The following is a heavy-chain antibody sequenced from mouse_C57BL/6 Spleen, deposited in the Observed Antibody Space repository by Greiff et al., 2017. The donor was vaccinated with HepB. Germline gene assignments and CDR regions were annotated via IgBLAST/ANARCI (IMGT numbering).Heavy chain of an antibody. V-gene: IGHV1-22*01. CDR1: GYTFTDYN. D-gene: IGHD2-10*01. CDR3: ARSSLLYYAMDY. CDR2: INPNNGGT. J-gene: IGHJ4*01. Sequence: EVKLMESGPELVKPGASVKMSCKASGYTFTDYNMHWVKQSHGKSLEWIGYINPNNGGTSYNQKFKGKATLTVNKSSSTAYMELRSLTSEDSAVYYCARSSLLYYAMDYWGQGTSVTVSS.